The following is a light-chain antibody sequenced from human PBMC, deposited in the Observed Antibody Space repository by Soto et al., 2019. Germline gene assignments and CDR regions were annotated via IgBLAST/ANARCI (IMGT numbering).Light chain of an antibody. J-gene: IGLJ2*01. CDR1: SSDIGAYNF. V-gene: IGLV2-14*01. CDR2: EVN. Sequence: QSVLNQPASVSGSPGQSITFSCSGTSSDIGAYNFVSWYQQHPGKAPKLMIFEVNNRPSGVSNRFSASKSGTSASLAISGLQSDDEAYYYCASGEDTLPAHVF. CDR3: ASGEDTLPAHV.